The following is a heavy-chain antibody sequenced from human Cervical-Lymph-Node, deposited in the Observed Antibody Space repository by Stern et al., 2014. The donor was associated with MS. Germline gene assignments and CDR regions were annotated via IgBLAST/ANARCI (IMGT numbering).Heavy chain of an antibody. CDR3: ATAPMYFYTSGSYDF. D-gene: IGHD3-10*01. CDR1: EFTFSIYG. J-gene: IGHJ1*01. CDR2: VSYDESKK. Sequence: QMQLVQSGGGVVQPGRSLRLSCVASEFTFSIYGMYWVRQAPGKGLEWVAVVSYDESKKDYADSVTVRFTISRDNSKNTLYLQMNSLRTEDTAMYYCATAPMYFYTSGSYDFWGQGTLVTVSS. V-gene: IGHV3-30*03.